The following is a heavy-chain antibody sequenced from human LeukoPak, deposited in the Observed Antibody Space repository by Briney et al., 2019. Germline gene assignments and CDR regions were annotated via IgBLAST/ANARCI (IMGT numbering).Heavy chain of an antibody. J-gene: IGHJ4*02. D-gene: IGHD6-13*01. Sequence: GGSLRLSCAASGFTFSNYGMHWVRQAPGKGLEWVAAIWYDGSNKYYGDSVKGRFTISRDNSKNTLYLQMNSLRAEDTAVYYCARESAAGTCDYWGQGTLVTVSS. V-gene: IGHV3-33*01. CDR2: IWYDGSNK. CDR1: GFTFSNYG. CDR3: ARESAAGTCDY.